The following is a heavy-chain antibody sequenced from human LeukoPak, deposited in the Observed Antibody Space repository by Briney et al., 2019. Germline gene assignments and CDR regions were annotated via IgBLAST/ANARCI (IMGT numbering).Heavy chain of an antibody. CDR3: ARGVAGTVYYYYYGMDV. J-gene: IGHJ6*02. Sequence: PSETLSLTCTVSGGSISSYYWSWIRQPPGKGLEWIGYIYYSGSTNYNPSLKSRVTISVDTSKNQFSLKLSSVTAADTAVYYCARGVAGTVYYYYYGMDVWGQGTTVTVSS. CDR2: IYYSGST. D-gene: IGHD6-19*01. CDR1: GGSISSYY. V-gene: IGHV4-59*01.